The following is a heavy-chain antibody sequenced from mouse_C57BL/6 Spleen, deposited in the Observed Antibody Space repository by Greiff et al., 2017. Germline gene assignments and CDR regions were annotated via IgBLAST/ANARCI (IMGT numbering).Heavy chain of an antibody. CDR3: ARVAIYYDYQAWFAY. Sequence: DVHLVESEGGLVQPGSSMKLSCTASGFTFSDYYMAWVRQVPEKGLEWVANINYDGSSTYYLDSLKSRFIISRDNAKNILYLQMSSLKSEDTATYYCARVAIYYDYQAWFAYWGQGNLVTVSA. CDR2: INYDGSST. CDR1: GFTFSDYY. V-gene: IGHV5-16*01. D-gene: IGHD2-4*01. J-gene: IGHJ3*01.